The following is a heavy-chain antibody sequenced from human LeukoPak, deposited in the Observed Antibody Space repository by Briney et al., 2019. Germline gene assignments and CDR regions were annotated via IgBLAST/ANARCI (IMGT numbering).Heavy chain of an antibody. V-gene: IGHV3-48*01. J-gene: IGHJ3*02. CDR3: ARDSPPDI. CDR1: GFTFSKNS. CDR2: ISSSSSTI. Sequence: GGSLRLSCAASGFTFSKNSVNWVRQAPGKGLEWVSYISSSSSTIYYADSVKGRFTISRDNAKNSLYLQMNSLRADDTAVYYCARDSPPDIWGQGTMVTVSS.